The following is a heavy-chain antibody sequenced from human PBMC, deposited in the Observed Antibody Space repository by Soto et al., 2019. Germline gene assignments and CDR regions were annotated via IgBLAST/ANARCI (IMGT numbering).Heavy chain of an antibody. CDR3: ARDNYYDSSGYPRALPYYFDY. V-gene: IGHV1-18*01. J-gene: IGHJ4*02. CDR2: ISAYNGNT. D-gene: IGHD3-22*01. Sequence: ASVKVSCKASGYTFTSYGISWVRQAPGQGLEWMGWISAYNGNTNYAQKFQGRVTITADESTSTAYMELSSLRSEDTAVYYCARDNYYDSSGYPRALPYYFDYWGQGTLVTVSS. CDR1: GYTFTSYG.